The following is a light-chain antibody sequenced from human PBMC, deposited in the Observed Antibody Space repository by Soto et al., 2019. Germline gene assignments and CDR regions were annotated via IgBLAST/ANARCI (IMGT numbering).Light chain of an antibody. CDR3: QQRSAGPC. Sequence: EIVLTQSPATLSLSPGERATLSCRASQSVSSYLAWYQQKPGQAPRLLIYDASNRATGIPARFSGSGSGTDVTLTISSLEPEDFAVYYWQQRSAGPCFGGGTRVEIK. CDR1: QSVSSY. CDR2: DAS. V-gene: IGKV3-11*01. J-gene: IGKJ4*01.